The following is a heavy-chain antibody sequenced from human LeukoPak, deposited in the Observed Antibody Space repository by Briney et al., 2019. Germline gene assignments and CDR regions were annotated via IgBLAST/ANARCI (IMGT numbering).Heavy chain of an antibody. CDR3: ARVWGSYWSPFDY. D-gene: IGHD1-26*01. V-gene: IGHV3-30*03. J-gene: IGHJ4*02. CDR1: GFTFSSYG. Sequence: GRSLRLSCTASGFTFSSYGMHWVRQAPGKGLEWVAVISYDGSNKYYADSVKGRFTISRDNAKNSLYLQMNSLRAEDTALYYCARVWGSYWSPFDYWGQGTLVTVSS. CDR2: ISYDGSNK.